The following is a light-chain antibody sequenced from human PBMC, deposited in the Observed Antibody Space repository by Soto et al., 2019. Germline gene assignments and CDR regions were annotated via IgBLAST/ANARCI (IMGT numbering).Light chain of an antibody. Sequence: QSALTQPASVSGSPGQSITISCTGTSSDVGGYNYVSWYQQRPGKAPKLMIYEVTNRPSGVSNRFSGSKSGNTASLTISGLQAEDEAEYYCSSYTSNSTWVFGGGTKVTVL. V-gene: IGLV2-14*01. J-gene: IGLJ3*02. CDR2: EVT. CDR1: SSDVGGYNY. CDR3: SSYTSNSTWV.